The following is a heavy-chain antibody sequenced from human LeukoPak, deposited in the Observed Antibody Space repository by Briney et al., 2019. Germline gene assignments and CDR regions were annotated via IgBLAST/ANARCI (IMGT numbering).Heavy chain of an antibody. CDR2: ISSNGGST. Sequence: GGSLRLSCAASGFTFSSYAMHWVRQAPGKGLEYVSAISSNGGSTYYANSVKGRFTISRDNSKNTLYLRMGSLRAEDMAVYYCARSPASGWYLIPYYFDYWGQGTLVTVSS. CDR3: ARSPASGWYLIPYYFDY. D-gene: IGHD6-19*01. J-gene: IGHJ4*02. V-gene: IGHV3-64*01. CDR1: GFTFSSYA.